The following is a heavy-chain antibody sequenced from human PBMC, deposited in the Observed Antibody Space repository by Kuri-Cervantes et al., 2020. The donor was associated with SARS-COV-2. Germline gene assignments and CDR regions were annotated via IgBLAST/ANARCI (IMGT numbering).Heavy chain of an antibody. J-gene: IGHJ4*01. D-gene: IGHD5-24*01. CDR2: ISGSVDVI. V-gene: IGHV3-23*01. CDR3: AKRDVYSQRSYFDY. CDR1: GFTFSNYA. Sequence: LSLTCAASGFTFSNYAMSWVRQAPGKGLDCVSTISGSVDVIYLADSVKGGFTVSRDNSRNTLYLEMSSLRVEDTAVYYCAKRDVYSQRSYFDYWGHGTLVTVSS.